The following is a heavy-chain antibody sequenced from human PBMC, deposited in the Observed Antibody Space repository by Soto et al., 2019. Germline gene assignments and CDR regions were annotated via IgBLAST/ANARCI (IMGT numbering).Heavy chain of an antibody. V-gene: IGHV3-13*01. Sequence: EVQLVESGGGLVQPGGSLRLSCAASGFTFSSYDMHWVRQATGKGLEWVSAIGTAGDTYYPGSVKGRFTISRENAKNSLYLQMNSLSAGDTAVYYCARGPYGSGSPIAPYYFDYWGQGPLVTVSS. D-gene: IGHD3-10*01. CDR1: GFTFSSYD. CDR2: IGTAGDT. J-gene: IGHJ4*02. CDR3: ARGPYGSGSPIAPYYFDY.